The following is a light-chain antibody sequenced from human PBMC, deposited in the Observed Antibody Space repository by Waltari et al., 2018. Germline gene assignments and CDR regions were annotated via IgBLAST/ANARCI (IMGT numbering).Light chain of an antibody. CDR1: DSNLGANY. J-gene: IGLJ2*01. CDR2: RND. Sequence: QSVLTQPPSASGTPGQTVTISCSGSDSNLGANYVYWFQQLPETAPKLLIYRNDQRPSGVPDRFSGSKSVTSASLAISGLRSEDEASCYCASWDDNLSGSLFGGGTKLTVL. V-gene: IGLV1-47*01. CDR3: ASWDDNLSGSL.